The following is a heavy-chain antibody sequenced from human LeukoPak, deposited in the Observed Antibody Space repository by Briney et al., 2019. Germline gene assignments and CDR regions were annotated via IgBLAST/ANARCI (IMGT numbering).Heavy chain of an antibody. CDR1: GGSISSYY. CDR3: ARGDYRFDY. CDR2: IYYSGST. Sequence: PSETLSLTCTVSGGSISSYYWSWIRQPPGKGLEWIGYIYYSGSTNYDPSLKSRVTISVDTSKNQFSLKLSSVIAADTAVYYCARGDYRFDYWGQGTLVTVSS. J-gene: IGHJ4*02. D-gene: IGHD3-16*02. V-gene: IGHV4-59*01.